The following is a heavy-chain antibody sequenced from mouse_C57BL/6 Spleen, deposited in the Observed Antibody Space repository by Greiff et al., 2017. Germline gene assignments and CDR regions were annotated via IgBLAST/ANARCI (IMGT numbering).Heavy chain of an antibody. V-gene: IGHV14-3*01. Sequence: VQLQQSVAELVRPGASVKLSCTASGFNIKNTYMHWVKQRPEQGLEWIGRIDPANGNTKSAPDFQGQATITADTSSNTAYLQLSSLTSEDTAIYYGARETTGVGAWFAYWGQGTLVTVSA. CDR1: GFNIKNTY. CDR2: IDPANGNT. D-gene: IGHD1-1*02. CDR3: ARETTGVGAWFAY. J-gene: IGHJ3*01.